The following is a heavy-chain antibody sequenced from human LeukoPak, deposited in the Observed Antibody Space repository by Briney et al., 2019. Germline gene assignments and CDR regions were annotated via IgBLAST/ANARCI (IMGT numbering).Heavy chain of an antibody. CDR2: ISSSSSTI. V-gene: IGHV3-48*01. CDR3: ARAYCSGGSCYGAFDY. J-gene: IGHJ4*02. Sequence: PGGSLRLSCAASGFSFSSYSMNWVRQAPGKGLEWVSYISSSSSTIYYADSVKGRFTISRDNAKNSLYLQMNSLRGEDTAVYYCARAYCSGGSCYGAFDYWGQGTLVTVSS. CDR1: GFSFSSYS. D-gene: IGHD2-15*01.